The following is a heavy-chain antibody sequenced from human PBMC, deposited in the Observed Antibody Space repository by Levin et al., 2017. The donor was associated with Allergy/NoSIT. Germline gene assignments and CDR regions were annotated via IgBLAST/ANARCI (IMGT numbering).Heavy chain of an antibody. CDR1: GFSLSGYW. CDR2: IKGDASET. Sequence: GGSLRLSCVASGFSLSGYWMHWVRQAPGKGLVWAARIKGDASETNYAESVKGRFTISRDNAKNTLYLQMNSLGAEDRAVYYCLRGNSGYGNFDCWGQGTVVTVSS. J-gene: IGHJ4*02. V-gene: IGHV3-74*01. D-gene: IGHD5-12*01. CDR3: LRGNSGYGNFDC.